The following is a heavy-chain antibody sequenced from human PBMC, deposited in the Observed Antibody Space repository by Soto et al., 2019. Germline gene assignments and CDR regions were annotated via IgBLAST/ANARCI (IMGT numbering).Heavy chain of an antibody. D-gene: IGHD4-4*01. J-gene: IGHJ5*02. V-gene: IGHV3-48*03. CDR3: ARVSVRGWFDP. Sequence: PGGSLRLSCAASGFTFSSYEMNWVRQAPGKGLEWVSYISSSGSTIYYADSVKGRFTISRDNAKNSLYLQMNSLRAEDTAVYYCARVSVRGWFDPWGQGTLVTVSS. CDR2: ISSSGSTI. CDR1: GFTFSSYE.